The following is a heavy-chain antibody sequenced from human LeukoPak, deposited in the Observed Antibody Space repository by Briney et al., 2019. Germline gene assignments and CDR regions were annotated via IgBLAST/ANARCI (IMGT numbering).Heavy chain of an antibody. CDR1: GYIFTGYY. D-gene: IGHD2-2*01. Sequence: ASVKVSCKASGYIFTGYYMHWVRQAPGQGLEWMGWINPNSGGTNYAQKFQGRVTMTRDTSISTAYMELSRLRSDDTAVYYCARRGCSSTSCYKYYYGMDVWGQGTTVTVSS. CDR3: ARRGCSSTSCYKYYYGMDV. CDR2: INPNSGGT. V-gene: IGHV1-2*02. J-gene: IGHJ6*02.